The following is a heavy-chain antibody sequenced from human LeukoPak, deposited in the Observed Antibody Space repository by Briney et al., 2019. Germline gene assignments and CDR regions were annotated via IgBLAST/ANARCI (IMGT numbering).Heavy chain of an antibody. CDR1: GITFSSYS. CDR3: ARDSYDSSGYSDY. V-gene: IGHV3-53*01. Sequence: GGSLRLSCGASGITFSSYSMSWVRQAPGKGLEWVSVIYSGGSTYYADSVKGRFTISRDNSKNTLYLQMNSLRAEDTAVYYCARDSYDSSGYSDYWGQGTLVTVSS. CDR2: IYSGGST. D-gene: IGHD3-22*01. J-gene: IGHJ4*02.